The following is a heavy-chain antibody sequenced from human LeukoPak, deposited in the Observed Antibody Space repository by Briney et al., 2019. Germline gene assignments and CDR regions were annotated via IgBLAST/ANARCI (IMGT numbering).Heavy chain of an antibody. CDR1: GGSFSGYY. V-gene: IGHV4-34*01. D-gene: IGHD2-15*01. CDR3: ASRGWYLHYFDY. J-gene: IGHJ4*02. Sequence: PSETLSLTCAVYGGSFSGYYWSWIRQPPGKGLEWTGEINHSGSTNYNPSLKSRVTISVDTSKNQFSLKLSSVTAADTAVYYCASRGWYLHYFDYWGQGTLVTVSS. CDR2: INHSGST.